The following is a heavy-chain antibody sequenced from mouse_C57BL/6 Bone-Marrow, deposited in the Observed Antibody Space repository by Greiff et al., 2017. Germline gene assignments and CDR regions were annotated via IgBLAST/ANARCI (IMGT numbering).Heavy chain of an antibody. D-gene: IGHD1-1*01. CDR1: GYTFTSYW. CDR2: IDPSDSYT. CDR3: ARDGSSYAFDY. Sequence: VQLQQPGAELVRPGTSVKLSCKASGYTFTSYWMHWVKQRPGQGLEWIGVIDPSDSYTNYNQKFKGKATLTVDTSSSTAYMQLSSLTSEDSAVYYCARDGSSYAFDYWGQGTTLTVSS. V-gene: IGHV1-59*01. J-gene: IGHJ2*01.